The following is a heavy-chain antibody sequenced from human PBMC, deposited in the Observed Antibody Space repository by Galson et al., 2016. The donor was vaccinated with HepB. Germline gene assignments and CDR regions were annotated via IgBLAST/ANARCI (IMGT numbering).Heavy chain of an antibody. CDR2: IYSSGNT. CDR1: GFTVSSNY. CDR3: ARIPGFMVPY. J-gene: IGHJ4*02. D-gene: IGHD3-16*01. V-gene: IGHV3-53*01. Sequence: SLRLSCAASGFTVSSNYLSWVRQAPGKGLEWVSVIYSSGNTYYADSVKGRFTISRDNLKNTLFLQMNSLRAEDTAVYYCARIPGFMVPYWGQGTRVTVSS.